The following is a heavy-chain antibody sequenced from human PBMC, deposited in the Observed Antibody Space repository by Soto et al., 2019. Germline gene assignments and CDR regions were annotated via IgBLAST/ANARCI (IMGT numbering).Heavy chain of an antibody. D-gene: IGHD3-3*02. V-gene: IGHV4-34*01. CDR2: INHSGST. J-gene: IGHJ6*03. Sequence: PSETLSLTCAVYGGSFSGYYWSWIRQPPGKGLEWIGEINHSGSTNYNPSLKSRVTISVDTSKNQFSLKLSSVTAADTAVYYCASPPRISRYYYYCMDVWGKGTTVTVSS. CDR1: GGSFSGYY. CDR3: ASPPRISRYYYYCMDV.